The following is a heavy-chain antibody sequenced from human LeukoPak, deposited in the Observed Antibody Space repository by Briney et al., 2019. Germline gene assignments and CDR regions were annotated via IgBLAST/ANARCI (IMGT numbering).Heavy chain of an antibody. CDR1: GFDFSDYY. J-gene: IGHJ6*03. CDR3: ARAGQLRYMDV. V-gene: IGHV3-11*04. Sequence: GGSLRPSCAVSGFDFSDYYMSWIRQAPGKGLEWISNIKTTGLTTYYADSVKGRFTISRDNAKNSLFLQMNSLRADDTAIYYCARAGQLRYMDVWGKGTAVTVSS. CDR2: IKTTGLTT.